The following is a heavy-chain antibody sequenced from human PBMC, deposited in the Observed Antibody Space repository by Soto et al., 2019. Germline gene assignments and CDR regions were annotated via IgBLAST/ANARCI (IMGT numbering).Heavy chain of an antibody. Sequence: PGGSLRLSCAASGFTFSSYGMHWVRQAPGKGLEWVAVISYDGSNKYYADSVKGRFTISRDNSKNTLYLQMNSLRAEDTAVYYCAKESVHNEGMDVWGQGTTVTVS. CDR1: GFTFSSYG. J-gene: IGHJ6*02. D-gene: IGHD1-1*01. CDR2: ISYDGSNK. CDR3: AKESVHNEGMDV. V-gene: IGHV3-30*18.